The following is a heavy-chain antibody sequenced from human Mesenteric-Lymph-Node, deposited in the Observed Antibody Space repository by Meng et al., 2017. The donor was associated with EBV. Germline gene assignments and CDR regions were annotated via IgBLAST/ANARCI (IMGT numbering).Heavy chain of an antibody. D-gene: IGHD5-18*01. V-gene: IGHV4-59*11. J-gene: IGHJ4*02. CDR1: GDALSGHS. Sequence: VQWQESCPRLQKLPETRSLTCAVLGDALSGHSGSWVRQSPGKGLEWIGRIYSSGTTTYHPSLKTRVTISVDTSRNQFSLKLTSVTAADTATYYCAREGGHSYGLFLDNWGQGTLVTVSS. CDR2: IYSSGTT. CDR3: AREGGHSYGLFLDN.